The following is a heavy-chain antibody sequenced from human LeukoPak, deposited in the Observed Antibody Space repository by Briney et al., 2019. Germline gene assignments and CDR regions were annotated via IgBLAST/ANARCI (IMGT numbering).Heavy chain of an antibody. J-gene: IGHJ4*02. CDR2: INNDGGTT. CDR3: AKDLRRPGYFDY. Sequence: PGGSLRLSCAASGFTFSSYWMHWVRQPPGMGLEWVSRINNDGGTTTYADSVKGRFTISRDNFKNTLYLQMNSLRGEDTAVYYCAKDLRRPGYFDYWGQGTLVTVSS. CDR1: GFTFSSYW. D-gene: IGHD6-25*01. V-gene: IGHV3-74*03.